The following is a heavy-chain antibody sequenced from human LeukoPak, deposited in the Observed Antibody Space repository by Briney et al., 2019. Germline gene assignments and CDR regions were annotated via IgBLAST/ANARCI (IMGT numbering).Heavy chain of an antibody. J-gene: IGHJ4*02. CDR1: GLTFRRYW. D-gene: IGHD5/OR15-5a*01. CDR3: ARVRDVYGQFDY. V-gene: IGHV3-21*04. Sequence: PGGSLRLSCTAPGLTFRRYWMNWARQAPGKGLEWVSSISSSSSYIYYADSVKGRFTISRDNAKNSLYLQMNGLRAEDTAVYYCARVRDVYGQFDYWGQGTLVTVSS. CDR2: ISSSSSYI.